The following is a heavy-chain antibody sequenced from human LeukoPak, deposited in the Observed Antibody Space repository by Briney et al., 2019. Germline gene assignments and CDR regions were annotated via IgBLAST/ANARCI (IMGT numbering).Heavy chain of an antibody. CDR2: IIPIFGTA. V-gene: IGHV1-69*01. CDR1: GGTFISYA. CDR3: ARDDLGVVTGLFDY. D-gene: IGHD3-3*01. J-gene: IGHJ4*02. Sequence: SATVSCKASGGTFISYAISWVRQAPGQGLEWMGGIIPIFGTANYAQKFQGRVTITADESTSTAYMELSSLRSEDTAVYYCARDDLGVVTGLFDYWGQGTLVTVSS.